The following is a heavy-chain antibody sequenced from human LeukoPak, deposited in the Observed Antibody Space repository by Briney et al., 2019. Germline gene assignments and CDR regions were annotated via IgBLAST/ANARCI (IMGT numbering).Heavy chain of an antibody. Sequence: ESGPTLVNPTQTLTLTCTFSGFSLSTSGVGVGWIRQPPGKALEWLALIYWDDDKRYSPSLKSRLTITKDTSKNQVVLTMTNMDPVDTATYYCAHRRYPNYYDSSANWFDPWGQGTLVTVSS. J-gene: IGHJ5*02. D-gene: IGHD3-22*01. CDR2: IYWDDDK. V-gene: IGHV2-5*02. CDR1: GFSLSTSGVG. CDR3: AHRRYPNYYDSSANWFDP.